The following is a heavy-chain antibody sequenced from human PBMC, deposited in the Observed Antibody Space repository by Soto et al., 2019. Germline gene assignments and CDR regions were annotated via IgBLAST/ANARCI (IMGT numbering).Heavy chain of an antibody. CDR2: INADNGDR. CDR1: GYTFTAYG. CDR3: ARDTENFDY. V-gene: IGHV1-3*01. J-gene: IGHJ4*02. Sequence: QVHLVQSGAEGKKPGALVTLSCKASGYTFTAYGLHWVRQAPGQSLEWMGWINADNGDRKYSPKFQGRITITRDTLANIVYMELSSLRYEDTAVYFCARDTENFDYWGRGTLVTVST. D-gene: IGHD4-17*01.